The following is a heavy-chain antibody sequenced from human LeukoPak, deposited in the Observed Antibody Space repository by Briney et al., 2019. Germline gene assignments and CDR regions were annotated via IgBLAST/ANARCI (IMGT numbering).Heavy chain of an antibody. J-gene: IGHJ2*01. Sequence: SETLSLTCTVSGGSISSGSYYWSWIRQPAGKGLEWIGRIYTSGNTNYNPSLKSRVTISVDTSKNQFSLKLSSVTAADTAVYYCARDSPPEYSNYGYFDLWGRGTLVTVSS. CDR2: IYTSGNT. CDR1: GGSISSGSYY. CDR3: ARDSPPEYSNYGYFDL. D-gene: IGHD4-11*01. V-gene: IGHV4-61*02.